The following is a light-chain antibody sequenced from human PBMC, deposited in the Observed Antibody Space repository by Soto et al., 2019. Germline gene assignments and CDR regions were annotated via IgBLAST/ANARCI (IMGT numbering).Light chain of an antibody. CDR1: SSDVGGYNH. V-gene: IGLV2-14*01. J-gene: IGLJ1*01. Sequence: QSALTQPASVSGSPGQSITISCTGTSSDVGGYNHVSWYQQHPGKAPQLMIYDVSNRPSGVSNRFSGSKSGNTAYLTISGLQAEYEDDYYCSSYTSSSTPYVLGTGTKLTVL. CDR2: DVS. CDR3: SSYTSSSTPYV.